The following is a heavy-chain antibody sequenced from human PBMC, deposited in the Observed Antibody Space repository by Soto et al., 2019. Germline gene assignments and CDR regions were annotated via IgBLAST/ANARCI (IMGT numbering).Heavy chain of an antibody. D-gene: IGHD4-17*01. CDR3: AVLGSATVTISYYYYGMDV. CDR2: IYYSGST. J-gene: IGHJ6*02. Sequence: QVQLQESGPGLVKPSQTLSLTCTVSGGSISSGGYYWSWIRQHPGKGLEWIGYIYYSGSTYYNPSLKSRVTISGDTSKNQFSLKVSSVTAADTAVYYCAVLGSATVTISYYYYGMDVWGQGTTVTGSS. CDR1: GGSISSGGYY. V-gene: IGHV4-31*03.